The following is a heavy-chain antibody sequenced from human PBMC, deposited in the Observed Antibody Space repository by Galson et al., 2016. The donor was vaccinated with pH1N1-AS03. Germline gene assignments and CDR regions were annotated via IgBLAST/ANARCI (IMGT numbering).Heavy chain of an antibody. CDR1: TGSFRGAY. J-gene: IGHJ4*02. Sequence: SETLSLTCTVSTGSFRGAYWAWIRQPPGKGLEWIGEIILRRCNDCIHGENTKYAPSLKSRVTISIDTSRNQLSLTLTSVTASDTAVYYCARRPTGLDYWGPGSLVTVSS. CDR3: ARRPTGLDY. V-gene: IGHV4-34*12. CDR2: IILRRCNDCIHGENT.